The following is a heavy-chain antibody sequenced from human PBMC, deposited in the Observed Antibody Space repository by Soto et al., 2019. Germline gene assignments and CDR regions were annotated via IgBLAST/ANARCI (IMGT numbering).Heavy chain of an antibody. CDR2: ISGGGDRT. Sequence: EEQLLESGGGLVQPGGSLRLSCVGSGFTFINYAMNWVRQTTGKGLEWVSTISGGGDRTFDADTVKGRFTISRDNSKNTVNLHMNSLRSDDTAVYYWARKVLGSTSRPDWWYFYLWGRGTLVTVSS. D-gene: IGHD2-2*01. J-gene: IGHJ2*01. CDR1: GFTFINYA. V-gene: IGHV3-23*01. CDR3: ARKVLGSTSRPDWWYFYL.